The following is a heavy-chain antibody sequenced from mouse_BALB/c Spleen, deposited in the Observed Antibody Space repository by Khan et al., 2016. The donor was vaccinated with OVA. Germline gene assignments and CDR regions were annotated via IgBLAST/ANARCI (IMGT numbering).Heavy chain of an antibody. D-gene: IGHD1-2*01. CDR3: ARTARIKY. V-gene: IGHV3-2*02. J-gene: IGHJ2*01. CDR2: ISYSGST. Sequence: EVELVESGPGLVKPSQSLSLTCTVTGYSITSGYGWNWIRQFPGNKLEWMGYISYSGSTNYNPSLKSRISITRDTSKNQFFLQFNSVTTEDTATYSCARTARIKYWGQGTTLTVSS. CDR1: GYSITSGYG.